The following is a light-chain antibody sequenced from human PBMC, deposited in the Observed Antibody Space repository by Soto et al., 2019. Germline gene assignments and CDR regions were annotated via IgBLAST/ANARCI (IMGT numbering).Light chain of an antibody. J-gene: IGKJ4*01. CDR2: GAS. Sequence: IALRQSPDTLSLSPGEKATLYCMASQSVSNNYLAWYQRNPGQAPRLLIYGASNRATGIPARFSGSGSGTDFTLTISSLEPEDFAVYYCQHRSNWPLTFGGGTKVDI. CDR3: QHRSNWPLT. V-gene: IGKV3-11*01. CDR1: QSVSNNY.